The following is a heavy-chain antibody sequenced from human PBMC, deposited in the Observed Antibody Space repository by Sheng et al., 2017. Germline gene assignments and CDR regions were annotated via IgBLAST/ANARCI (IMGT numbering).Heavy chain of an antibody. CDR3: ARGGVLSAVVATRVGWFDP. V-gene: IGHV4-34*01. Sequence: QVQLQQWGAGLLKPSETLSLTCAVYGGSFSGYYWSWIRQPPGKGLEWIGEINHSGSTNYNPSLKSRVTISVDTSKNQFSLKLSSVTAADTAVYYCARGGVLSAVVATRVGWFDPWGQGTLVTVSS. J-gene: IGHJ5*02. CDR2: INHSGST. CDR1: GGSFSGYY. D-gene: IGHD5-12*01.